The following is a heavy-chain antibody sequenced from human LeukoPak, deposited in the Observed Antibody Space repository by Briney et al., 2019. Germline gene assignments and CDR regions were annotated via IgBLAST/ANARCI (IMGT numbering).Heavy chain of an antibody. CDR3: ARTAARLFDY. CDR1: GYTFPSYF. CDR2: INPTGGST. Sequence: GASVKVSCKASGYTFPSYFMHWVRQAPGQGLEWMGIINPTGGSTTYAQKFQGRVTMTRDTSTSTVYMELSSLRSDDTAVYYCARTAARLFDYWGQGPRVTVSS. J-gene: IGHJ4*02. D-gene: IGHD6-6*01. V-gene: IGHV1-46*01.